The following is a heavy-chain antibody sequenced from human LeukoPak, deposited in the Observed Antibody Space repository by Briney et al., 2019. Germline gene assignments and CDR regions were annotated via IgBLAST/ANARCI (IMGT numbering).Heavy chain of an antibody. CDR2: VYYSGST. Sequence: SETLSLTCTVSGGSLSGYYYTWIRQPPGKDLEWIGYVYYSGSTNYNPSLKSRVTISVDTSKNQFSLKLSSVTAADTAVYYCARGVSMVRGVIMGNWFDPWGQGTLVTVSS. D-gene: IGHD3-10*01. V-gene: IGHV4-59*12. CDR3: ARGVSMVRGVIMGNWFDP. CDR1: GGSLSGYY. J-gene: IGHJ5*02.